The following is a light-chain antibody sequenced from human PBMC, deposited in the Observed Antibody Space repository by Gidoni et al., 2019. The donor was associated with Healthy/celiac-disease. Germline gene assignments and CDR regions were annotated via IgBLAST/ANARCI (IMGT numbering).Light chain of an antibody. CDR2: DAS. Sequence: EIVLTQSPATLSLSPGERATLSCRASQSLSSYLAWYQQKPGQAPRLLIYDASNRATGIPARLSGSGSGTDFTLTISSLEPEDFAVYYCQQRRNWPPWTFGQGTKVEIK. CDR1: QSLSSY. CDR3: QQRRNWPPWT. J-gene: IGKJ1*01. V-gene: IGKV3-11*01.